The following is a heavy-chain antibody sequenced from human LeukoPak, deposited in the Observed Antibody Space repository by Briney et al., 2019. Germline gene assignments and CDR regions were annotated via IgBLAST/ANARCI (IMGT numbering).Heavy chain of an antibody. D-gene: IGHD6-6*01. CDR3: ARSYSSSSLDFDY. CDR1: VGSISSAGYY. CDR2: IYYSGST. Sequence: SETLSLTCTVSVGSISSAGYYWSWIRQHPGKGLEWIGYIYYSGSTYYNPSLKSRVTISLDTSKSQFSLNLSSVTAADTAVYYCARSYSSSSLDFDYWGQGTLVTVSS. J-gene: IGHJ4*02. V-gene: IGHV4-31*03.